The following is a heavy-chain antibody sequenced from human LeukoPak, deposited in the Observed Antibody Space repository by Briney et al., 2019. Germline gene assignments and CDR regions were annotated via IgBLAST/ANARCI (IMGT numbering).Heavy chain of an antibody. CDR3: ARESPSLRIGSGLRAFDI. J-gene: IGHJ3*02. CDR1: GFTVSSNY. D-gene: IGHD6-19*01. CDR2: IYSGGST. Sequence: PGGSLRLSCAASGFTVSSNYMSWVRQAPGKGLEWVSVIYSGGSTYYADSVKGRFTISRDNSKNTLYLQMNSLRAEDTAVYYCARESPSLRIGSGLRAFDIWGQGTMVTVSS. V-gene: IGHV3-53*01.